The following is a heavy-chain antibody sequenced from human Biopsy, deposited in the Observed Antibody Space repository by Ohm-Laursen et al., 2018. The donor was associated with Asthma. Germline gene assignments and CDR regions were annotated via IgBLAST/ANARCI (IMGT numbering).Heavy chain of an antibody. CDR1: GFRFDDYA. Sequence: SLSLSCAASGFRFDDYAMYWVRQAPGKGLEWVAGISWNSGNIGYAVSVKGRFIVSRDNVKNSLYLQMNSLRAEDTALYYCAKDTGAGGNDPDSFIGYYGMDVWGQGTTVTVSS. J-gene: IGHJ6*02. CDR3: AKDTGAGGNDPDSFIGYYGMDV. V-gene: IGHV3-9*01. CDR2: ISWNSGNI. D-gene: IGHD5-18*01.